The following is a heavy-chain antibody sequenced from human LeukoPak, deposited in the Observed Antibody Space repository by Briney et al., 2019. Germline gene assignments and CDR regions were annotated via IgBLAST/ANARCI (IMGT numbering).Heavy chain of an antibody. D-gene: IGHD3-3*01. V-gene: IGHV3-21*01. CDR2: ISSSSSYI. CDR3: ARDRPITIFGVVTNGMDV. CDR1: GFTFSSYS. J-gene: IGHJ6*02. Sequence: GGSLRLSCAASGFTFSSYSMNWVRQAPGKGLECVSSISSSSSYIYYADSVKGRFTISRDNAKNSLYLQMNSLRAEDTAVYYCARDRPITIFGVVTNGMDVWGQGTTVTVSS.